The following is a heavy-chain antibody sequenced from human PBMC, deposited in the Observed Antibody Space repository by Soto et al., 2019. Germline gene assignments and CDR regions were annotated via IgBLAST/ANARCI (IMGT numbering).Heavy chain of an antibody. CDR2: VDGVGSGT. CDR3: TTVIEY. J-gene: IGHJ4*02. V-gene: IGHV3-74*01. CDR1: GCTFTNYW. Sequence: GETLTLSCAASGCTFTNYWLHWVRQVQGKGLVLVSRVDGVGSGTSYSDSVMSRFTISTDNADNTLYLQMNSLRAEATAVYYCTTVIEYWGQGTPVTVSS.